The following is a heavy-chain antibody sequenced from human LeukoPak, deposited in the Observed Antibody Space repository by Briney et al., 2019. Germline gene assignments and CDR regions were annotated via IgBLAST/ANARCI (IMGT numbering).Heavy chain of an antibody. Sequence: PGRSLRLSCAASGFTFRNYGMHWVRQAPGKGLEWVGDISYEGSNKYYADSAKGRFTISRDNSKNTLYLQMNSLRTEDTAVYYCAKDTYDFGSGTYPPDYWGQGTLVTVSS. CDR3: AKDTYDFGSGTYPPDY. CDR1: GFTFRNYG. V-gene: IGHV3-30*18. J-gene: IGHJ4*02. CDR2: ISYEGSNK. D-gene: IGHD3-10*01.